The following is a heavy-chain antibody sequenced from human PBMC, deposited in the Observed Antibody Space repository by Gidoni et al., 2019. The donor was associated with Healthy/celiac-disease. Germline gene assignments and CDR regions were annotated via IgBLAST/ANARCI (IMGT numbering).Heavy chain of an antibody. J-gene: IGHJ6*02. CDR2: TYYRSKWYN. D-gene: IGHD6-19*01. V-gene: IGHV6-1*01. Sequence: GRTYYRSKWYNDYAVSVKSRITINPDTSKNQFSLQLNSVTPEDTAVYYCARDRIAVAGPVGHYYYGMDVWGQGTTVTVSS. CDR3: ARDRIAVAGPVGHYYYGMDV.